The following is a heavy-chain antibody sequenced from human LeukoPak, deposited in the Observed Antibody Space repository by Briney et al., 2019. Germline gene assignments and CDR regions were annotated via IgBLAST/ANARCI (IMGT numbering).Heavy chain of an antibody. D-gene: IGHD5-18*01. CDR2: ISLIFGTT. CDR3: ARGAGTAMVQYYFDY. CDR1: GGTFSNYD. J-gene: IGHJ4*02. V-gene: IGHV1-69*05. Sequence: SVKVSCKASGGTFSNYDVSWVRQAPGQGLEWMGRISLIFGTTNYAQNFQGRVTITTDESTSTAYMELSSLRSEDTAVYYCARGAGTAMVQYYFDYWGQGTLVTVSS.